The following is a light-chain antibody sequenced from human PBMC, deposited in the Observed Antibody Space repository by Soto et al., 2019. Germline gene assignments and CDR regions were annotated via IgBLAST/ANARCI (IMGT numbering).Light chain of an antibody. Sequence: EIVMTQSPLSLSVTPGEPASISCRSSQSLLDPHGRSYVDWYLQKPGQSPQLLIYVGSNRASGVPDRITASASGTDFTLKISRVEADDVGVYYCMQALQTQWTFGQGTKVEIK. V-gene: IGKV2-28*01. CDR3: MQALQTQWT. CDR1: QSLLDPHGRSY. J-gene: IGKJ1*01. CDR2: VGS.